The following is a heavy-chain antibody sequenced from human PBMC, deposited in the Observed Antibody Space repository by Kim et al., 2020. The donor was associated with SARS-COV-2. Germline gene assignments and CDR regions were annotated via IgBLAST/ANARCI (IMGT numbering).Heavy chain of an antibody. Sequence: GGSLRLSCAASGFAFMPTAMNWVRQSPGKGLEWVSGIGGDETTHYGDSVKGRFTISKDKFKNTLYLQMNNLRVDDTAIYYCAKDLWDSSANYHWGEGTLV. J-gene: IGHJ5*02. CDR1: GFAFMPTA. D-gene: IGHD1-26*01. CDR2: IGGDETT. V-gene: IGHV3-23*01. CDR3: AKDLWDSSANYH.